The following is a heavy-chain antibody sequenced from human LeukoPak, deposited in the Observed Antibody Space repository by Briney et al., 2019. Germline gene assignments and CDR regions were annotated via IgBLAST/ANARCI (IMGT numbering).Heavy chain of an antibody. V-gene: IGHV3-23*01. CDR1: GFTFSSYA. CDR2: ISGSGGST. Sequence: PGGSLRLSCAASGFTFSSYAMSWVRQAPGKGLEWVSAISGSGGSTYYADSVKGRFTISRDNSKNTLYLQMNSLRAEGTAVYYCAKVYYGEYGGIYYYYYMDVWGKGTTVTVSS. D-gene: IGHD4-17*01. CDR3: AKVYYGEYGGIYYYYYMDV. J-gene: IGHJ6*03.